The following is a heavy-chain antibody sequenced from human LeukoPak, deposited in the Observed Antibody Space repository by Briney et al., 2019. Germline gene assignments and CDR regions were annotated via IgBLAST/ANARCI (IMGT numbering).Heavy chain of an antibody. V-gene: IGHV3-20*04. D-gene: IGHD2-15*01. CDR1: GFTFDDYG. CDR3: ARGPVVVVVAATFFDY. CDR2: INWNGSST. Sequence: GGSLRLSCAASGFTFDDYGMSWVRQAPGKGLEWVSGINWNGSSTGYADSVKGRFTISRDNAKNSLYLQMNSLRAEDTAVYYCARGPVVVVVAATFFDYWGQGTLVTVSS. J-gene: IGHJ4*02.